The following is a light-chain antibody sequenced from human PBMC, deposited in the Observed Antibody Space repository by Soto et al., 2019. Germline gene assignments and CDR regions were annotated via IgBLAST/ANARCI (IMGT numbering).Light chain of an antibody. V-gene: IGKV1-39*01. CDR3: QQSYSMPYA. Sequence: DIRMTRSPSSLSASVGDRVTITCRASQTTSNYLNWYQLKPGKAPKLLIYAASTLQTGVPSRFTGSGSGTDFTLTIISLQPEDCATYFCQQSYSMPYAFGPGTKVEI. CDR1: QTTSNY. CDR2: AAS. J-gene: IGKJ2*01.